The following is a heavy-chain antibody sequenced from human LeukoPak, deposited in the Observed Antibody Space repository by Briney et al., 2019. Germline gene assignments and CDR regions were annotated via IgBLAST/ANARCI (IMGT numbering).Heavy chain of an antibody. D-gene: IGHD3-3*01. Sequence: GRSLRLSCAASGFTFSSYAMHWVRQAPGKGLEWVAVISYDGSNKYYADSVKGRFTISRDNSKNTLYLQMNSLRAEDTAVYYCARAENTYYDFWSGPYFDYWGQGTLVTVSS. CDR1: GFTFSSYA. J-gene: IGHJ4*02. CDR3: ARAENTYYDFWSGPYFDY. CDR2: ISYDGSNK. V-gene: IGHV3-30-3*01.